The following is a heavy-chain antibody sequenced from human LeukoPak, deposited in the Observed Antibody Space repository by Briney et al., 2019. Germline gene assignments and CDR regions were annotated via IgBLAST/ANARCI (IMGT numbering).Heavy chain of an antibody. V-gene: IGHV3-30*02. Sequence: GGSLRLSCAASGFTFSSYGMHWVRQAPGKGLEWVAFIRYDGSNKYYADSVKGRFTISRDNSKNTLYLQMSSLRAEDTAVYYCAKDQSGSYYNAFDIWGQGTMVTVSS. CDR1: GFTFSSYG. CDR3: AKDQSGSYYNAFDI. CDR2: IRYDGSNK. J-gene: IGHJ3*02. D-gene: IGHD1-26*01.